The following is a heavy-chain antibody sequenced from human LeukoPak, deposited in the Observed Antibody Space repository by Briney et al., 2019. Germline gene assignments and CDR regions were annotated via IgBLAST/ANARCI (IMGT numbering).Heavy chain of an antibody. CDR1: GFTFSNYW. CDR2: IHSDGSST. Sequence: GGSLRLSCAASGFTFSNYWMHWVRQAPGKGLVWVSRIHSDGSSTTSADSVKGRFTISRDNAENTLYLQMNSLRAEDTAVYFCARGNTHAFDIWGQGTMVTVSS. CDR3: ARGNTHAFDI. V-gene: IGHV3-74*01. D-gene: IGHD1/OR15-1a*01. J-gene: IGHJ3*02.